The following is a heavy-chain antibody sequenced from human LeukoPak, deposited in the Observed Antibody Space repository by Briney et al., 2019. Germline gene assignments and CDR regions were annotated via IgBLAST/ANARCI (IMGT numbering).Heavy chain of an antibody. D-gene: IGHD2-2*01. CDR3: AKDPRGYCSSTSCPNWFDF. CDR2: ISDSGGGT. J-gene: IGHJ5*01. V-gene: IGHV3-23*01. Sequence: GGSLRLSCAASGFTFSNYAMSWVRQAPGKGLEWGSSISDSGGGTYYADSVKGRFTFSRDNSKNTLYLQMNSLRAEDAAVYYCAKDPRGYCSSTSCPNWFDFWGQGSLVTVSS. CDR1: GFTFSNYA.